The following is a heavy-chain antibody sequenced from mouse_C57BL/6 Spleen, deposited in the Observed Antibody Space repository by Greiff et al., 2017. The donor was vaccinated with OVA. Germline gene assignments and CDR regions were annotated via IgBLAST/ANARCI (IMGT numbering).Heavy chain of an antibody. CDR1: GYTFTSYW. V-gene: IGHV1-64*01. CDR2: IHPNSGST. Sequence: QVQLQQPGAELVKPGASVKLSCKASGYTFTSYWMHWVKQRPGQGLEWIGMIHPNSGSTNYNEKFKSKATLTVDKSSSTAYMQLSSLTSEDSAVYYWARGRSTMVTTGDVDYWGQGTTLTVSS. J-gene: IGHJ2*01. CDR3: ARGRSTMVTTGDVDY. D-gene: IGHD2-2*01.